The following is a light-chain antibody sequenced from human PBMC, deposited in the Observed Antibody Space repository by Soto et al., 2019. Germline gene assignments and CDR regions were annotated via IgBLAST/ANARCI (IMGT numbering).Light chain of an antibody. CDR1: QSLVSSDGNTY. V-gene: IGKV2-30*01. CDR2: KVS. J-gene: IGKJ1*01. Sequence: DVVVTQSPISLPVTLGQPASISCRSSQSLVSSDGNTYLHWFQQRPGQSPRRLIYKVSNRDSGVPDRFTGSGSGTDFTMKSSRVEAEDVGVYYCMQGTHWWTFGQGTKVEIK. CDR3: MQGTHWWT.